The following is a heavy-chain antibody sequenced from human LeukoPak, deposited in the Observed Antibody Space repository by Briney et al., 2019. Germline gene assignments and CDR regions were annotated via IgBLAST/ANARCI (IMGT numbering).Heavy chain of an antibody. CDR1: GYTFTGYY. Sequence: GASVKVSCKASGYTFTGYYMHWVRQAPGQGLEWMGWINPNSGGTNYAQKFQGRVTMTRDTSISTAYMELSRLRSDDTAVYYCAREGYCSGGSCYSGAWFDPWGQGTLVTVSS. CDR2: INPNSGGT. J-gene: IGHJ5*02. CDR3: AREGYCSGGSCYSGAWFDP. D-gene: IGHD2-15*01. V-gene: IGHV1-2*02.